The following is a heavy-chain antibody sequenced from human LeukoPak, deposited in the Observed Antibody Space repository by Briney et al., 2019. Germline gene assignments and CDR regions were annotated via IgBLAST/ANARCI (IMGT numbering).Heavy chain of an antibody. D-gene: IGHD6-19*01. Sequence: SETLSLTCTVSGGSISSSSYYWGWIRQPPGKVLEWIGSIYYSGSTYYNPSLKSRVTISVDTSKNQFSLKLSSVTAADTAVYYCARHFFFQQWPLFDIWGQGTMVTVSS. CDR2: IYYSGST. V-gene: IGHV4-39*01. CDR3: ARHFFFQQWPLFDI. J-gene: IGHJ3*02. CDR1: GGSISSSSYY.